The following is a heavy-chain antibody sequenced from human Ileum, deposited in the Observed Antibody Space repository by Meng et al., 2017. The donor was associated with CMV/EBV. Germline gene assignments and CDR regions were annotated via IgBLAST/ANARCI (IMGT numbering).Heavy chain of an antibody. J-gene: IGHJ6*02. D-gene: IGHD3-22*01. V-gene: IGHV3-19*01. CDR3: PMIMIVVVITRGCYYYCGMDD. CDR2: VGWNGSRP. Sequence: GESLKISCAASGFPFSNSDMNWVRQAPGKGLEWVSGVGWNGSRPHYADSGKDRFIISRDNSRNFLYQQMNSLRPEDMAVSLRPMIMIVVVITRGCYYYCGMDDWGQGTTVTVSS. CDR1: GFPFSNSD.